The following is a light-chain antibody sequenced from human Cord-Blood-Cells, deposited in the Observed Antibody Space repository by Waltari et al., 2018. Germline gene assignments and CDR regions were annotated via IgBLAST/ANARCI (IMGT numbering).Light chain of an antibody. J-gene: IGKJ3*01. CDR3: QQYGSSPRIT. V-gene: IGKV3-20*01. Sequence: EIVLTQSPGTLSLSPGERATLSCRASQSVSSSYLAWYQQKPGQAPRLLIYGASSRATGIPDSFSGSGYGTDFTLTISRLEPEDFAVYYCQQYGSSPRITFGPGTKVDIK. CDR1: QSVSSSY. CDR2: GAS.